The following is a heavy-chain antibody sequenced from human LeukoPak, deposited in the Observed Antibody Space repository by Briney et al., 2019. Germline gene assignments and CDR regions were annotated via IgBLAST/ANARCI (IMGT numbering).Heavy chain of an antibody. CDR1: GYTFTDYY. CDR2: INPNSGGT. V-gene: IGHV1-2*02. Sequence: GASVKVSCKASGYTFTDYYMHWVRQAPGQGLEWMGWINPNSGGTNYAQKFQGRVTITADTSTDTAYMELSSLRSEDTAVYYCATGLVSRWLQLDYWGQGTLVTVSS. J-gene: IGHJ4*02. CDR3: ATGLVSRWLQLDY. D-gene: IGHD5-24*01.